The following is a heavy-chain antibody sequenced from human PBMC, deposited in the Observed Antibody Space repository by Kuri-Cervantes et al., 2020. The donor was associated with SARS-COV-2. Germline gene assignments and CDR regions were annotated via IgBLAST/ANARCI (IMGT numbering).Heavy chain of an antibody. Sequence: GGSLRLSCAASGFTFSSYWMSWVRQAPGKGLEWVANIKQDGSEKYYVDSVKGRFTISRDNAKNSLYLQMNSLRAEDTAVYYCARAHIYCSSTSCYGAYGMDVWGQGTTVTVSS. CDR2: IKQDGSEK. V-gene: IGHV3-7*05. CDR3: ARAHIYCSSTSCYGAYGMDV. D-gene: IGHD2-2*01. J-gene: IGHJ6*02. CDR1: GFTFSSYW.